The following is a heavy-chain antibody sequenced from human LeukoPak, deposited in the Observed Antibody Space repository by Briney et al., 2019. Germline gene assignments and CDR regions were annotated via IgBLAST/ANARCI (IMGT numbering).Heavy chain of an antibody. Sequence: PSETLSLTCTVSGGSISSGGYYWSWIRQHPGKGLEWIGYIYYSGSTYYNPSLKSRVTMSVDTSKNQFSLKLSSVTAADTAVYYCARYLSSFGVVIIRDDAFDIWGQGTMVTVSS. CDR2: IYYSGST. V-gene: IGHV4-31*03. CDR1: GGSISSGGYY. D-gene: IGHD3-3*01. J-gene: IGHJ3*02. CDR3: ARYLSSFGVVIIRDDAFDI.